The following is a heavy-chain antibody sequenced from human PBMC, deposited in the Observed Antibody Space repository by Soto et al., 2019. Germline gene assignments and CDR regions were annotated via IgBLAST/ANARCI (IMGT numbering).Heavy chain of an antibody. CDR2: IGPASGDT. CDR3: GRGRSGQLVVFY. V-gene: IGHV1-2*02. D-gene: IGHD3-10*01. J-gene: IGHJ4*02. CDR1: GYTFTGHY. Sequence: ASVKVSCKASGYTFTGHYIHWVRQAPGQGPEWMGEIGPASGDTRYAQKFQGRVTMTRDTSITTVYMELDNLSPDDTAVYYCGRGRSGQLVVFYWGQGTPVTVSS.